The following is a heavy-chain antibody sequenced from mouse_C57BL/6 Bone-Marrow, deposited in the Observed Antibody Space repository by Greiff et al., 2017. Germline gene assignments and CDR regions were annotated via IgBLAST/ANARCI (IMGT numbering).Heavy chain of an antibody. CDR3: ARGDYDYDYYAMDY. J-gene: IGHJ4*01. CDR2: IYPGSGYT. CDR1: GYTFTSYW. Sequence: VQLQQPGAELVKPGASVKMSCKASGYTFTSYWITWVKQRPGQGLEWIGDIYPGSGYTNYNEKFKGKATLTADKSSSTAYMQFSSLTSEDSAIYYCARGDYDYDYYAMDYWGQGTSVTVSS. V-gene: IGHV1-55*01. D-gene: IGHD2-4*01.